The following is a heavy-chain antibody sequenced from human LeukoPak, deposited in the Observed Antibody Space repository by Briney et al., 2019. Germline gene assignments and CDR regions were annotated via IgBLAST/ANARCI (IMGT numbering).Heavy chain of an antibody. J-gene: IGHJ6*03. CDR1: GFTFSSYA. D-gene: IGHD6-13*01. CDR3: ARDLMEYSSSSNSYYYYYYMDV. V-gene: IGHV3-64*01. Sequence: GGSLRLSCAASGFTFSSYAMHWVRQAPGKGLEYVSAISSNGGSTYYANSVKGRFTISRDNSKNTLYLQMGSLRAEDMAVYYCARDLMEYSSSSNSYYYYYYMDVWGKGTTVTVSS. CDR2: ISSNGGST.